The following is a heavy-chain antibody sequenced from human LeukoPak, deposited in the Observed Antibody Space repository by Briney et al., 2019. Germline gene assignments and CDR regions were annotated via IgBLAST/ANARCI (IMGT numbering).Heavy chain of an antibody. CDR3: ARRYYGSGSYDAFDI. D-gene: IGHD3-10*01. V-gene: IGHV3-74*01. J-gene: IGHJ3*02. CDR2: INSDVSST. CDR1: GFTFSSYW. Sequence: GGSLRLSCAASGFTFSSYWMHWVRQAPGKGLVWVSCINSDVSSTSYADSVKGRFTISRDNAKNSLYLQMNSLRAEDTAVYYCARRYYGSGSYDAFDIWGQGTMVTVSS.